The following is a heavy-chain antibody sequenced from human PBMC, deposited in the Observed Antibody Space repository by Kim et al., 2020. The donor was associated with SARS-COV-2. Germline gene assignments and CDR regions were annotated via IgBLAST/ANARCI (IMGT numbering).Heavy chain of an antibody. D-gene: IGHD2-2*01. CDR3: ATFLSNHVHQ. J-gene: IGHJ4*02. CDR2: IYYTEAT. V-gene: IGHV4-39*01. CDR1: GVSISSAMYY. Sequence: SETLSLTCSVSGVSISSAMYYWGWIRQSPGKGLEWIGNIYYTEATYYNPSLRSRGTISLDSSKNQFSLNLTSVTAADTAVYYCATFLSNHVHQWGQGTLV.